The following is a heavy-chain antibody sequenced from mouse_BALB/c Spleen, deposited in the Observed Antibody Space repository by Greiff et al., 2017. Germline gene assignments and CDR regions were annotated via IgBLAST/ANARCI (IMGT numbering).Heavy chain of an antibody. J-gene: IGHJ3*01. Sequence: QLQQSGPELMKPGASVKISCKASGYSFTSYYMHWVKQSHGKSLEWIGYIDPFNGSTSYNQKFKGKATLTVDKSSSTAYMHLSSLTSEDSAVYYCARKSEPGPWFAYWGQGTLVTVSA. CDR3: ARKSEPGPWFAY. CDR2: IDPFNGST. V-gene: IGHV1S135*01. CDR1: GYSFTSYY.